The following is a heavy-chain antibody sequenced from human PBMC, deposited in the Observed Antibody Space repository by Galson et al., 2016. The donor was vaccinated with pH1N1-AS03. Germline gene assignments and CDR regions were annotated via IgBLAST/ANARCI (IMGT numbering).Heavy chain of an antibody. CDR2: MYYTGTN. V-gene: IGHV4-39*01. CDR3: ARALRTPLPN. D-gene: IGHD1-14*01. J-gene: IGHJ4*02. CDR1: GGSIRSSNYY. Sequence: SETLSLTCTASGGSIRSSNYYWGWIRQPPGKGLEWIGSMYYTGTNFYNPSLKSRVSMSVDTSKNQFSLRLSSVTAADTAVYYCARALRTPLPNWGQGTLVTVSS.